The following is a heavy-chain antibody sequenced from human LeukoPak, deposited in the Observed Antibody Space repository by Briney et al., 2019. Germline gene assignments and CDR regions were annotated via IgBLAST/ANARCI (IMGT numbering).Heavy chain of an antibody. Sequence: GGSLRLSCAVSGFTFSRYWMSWVRQAPGKGLEWVANIKQDGSEKNYVDSVKGRFTISRDNAKNSEYLQMNSLRAEDTAVYYCARDYRGELDAFDIWGQGTMVTVSS. V-gene: IGHV3-7*01. J-gene: IGHJ3*02. CDR3: ARDYRGELDAFDI. D-gene: IGHD1-26*01. CDR1: GFTFSRYW. CDR2: IKQDGSEK.